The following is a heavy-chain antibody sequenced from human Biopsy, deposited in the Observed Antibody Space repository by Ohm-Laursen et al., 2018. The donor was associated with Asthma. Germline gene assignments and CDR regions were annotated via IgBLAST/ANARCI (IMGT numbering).Heavy chain of an antibody. Sequence: ASVKVSCKASGYTFNSAGITWARQAPGQGLEWMGWISVYNGITKVAQKLQDRVTMITDTSTSTAYMELRSLRSDDTAVYFCARAVDYSHYYGIDVWGQGTTVTVS. D-gene: IGHD3-10*01. CDR1: GYTFNSAG. J-gene: IGHJ6*02. CDR2: ISVYNGIT. V-gene: IGHV1-18*01. CDR3: ARAVDYSHYYGIDV.